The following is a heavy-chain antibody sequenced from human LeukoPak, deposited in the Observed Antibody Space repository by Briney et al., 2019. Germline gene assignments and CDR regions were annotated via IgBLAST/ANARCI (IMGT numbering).Heavy chain of an antibody. CDR2: ISGSGGST. CDR3: AKESDISGWYGVDY. V-gene: IGHV3-23*01. Sequence: QAGGSLRLSCAASGFAFSSYAMGWVRQAPGKGLEWVSDISGSGGSTHYADSVKGRFTISRDNSKNTLSLQMNSLRAEDTAVYYCAKESDISGWYGVDYWGQGTLVTVSS. CDR1: GFAFSSYA. D-gene: IGHD6-19*01. J-gene: IGHJ4*02.